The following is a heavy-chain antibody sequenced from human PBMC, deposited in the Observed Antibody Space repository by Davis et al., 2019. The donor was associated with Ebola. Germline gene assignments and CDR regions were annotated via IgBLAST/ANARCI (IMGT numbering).Heavy chain of an antibody. J-gene: IGHJ4*02. CDR3: ATVRAHSRHDN. V-gene: IGHV1-24*01. CDR2: FDPEDGEI. D-gene: IGHD3-22*01. CDR1: PYSLTVLA. Sequence: AASVKVSCKVSPYSLTVLALQWVRQAPGKGLEWMGGFDPEDGEIVYAQKFQGRVTMTEDTSTDTAYMELSSLRSGDRAIYYCATVRAHSRHDNWGQGTLVTVAS.